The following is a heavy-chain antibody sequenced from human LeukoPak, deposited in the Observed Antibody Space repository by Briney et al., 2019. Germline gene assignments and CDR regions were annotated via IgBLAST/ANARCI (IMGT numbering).Heavy chain of an antibody. CDR3: ATSESQTRFDY. V-gene: IGHV4-4*02. CDR2: IYHSGST. D-gene: IGHD1/OR15-1a*01. Sequence: SGTLSLTCAVSGGSISSSNWWSWVRQPPGKGLEWIGEIYHSGSTNYNPSLQGQVSISADKSINTAYLQWSSLRASDTATYYCATSESQTRFDYWGQGTLVTVSS. J-gene: IGHJ4*02. CDR1: GGSISSSNW.